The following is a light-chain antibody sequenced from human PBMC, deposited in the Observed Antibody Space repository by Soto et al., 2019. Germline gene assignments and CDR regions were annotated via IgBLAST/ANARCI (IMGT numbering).Light chain of an antibody. J-gene: IGLJ7*01. Sequence: QSVLTQPPSASGTPGQRVTISCSGSSSNIGSNYVYWYQQLPGTAPKLLIYRNNQRPSGVPDRFSGSKSGTSASLAISGPRSEDEADYYWAAWEDSLSGPVFGGGTQLTVL. V-gene: IGLV1-47*01. CDR3: AAWEDSLSGPV. CDR2: RNN. CDR1: SSNIGSNY.